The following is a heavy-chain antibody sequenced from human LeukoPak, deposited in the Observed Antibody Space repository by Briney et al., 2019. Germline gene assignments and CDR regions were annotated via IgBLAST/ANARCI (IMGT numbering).Heavy chain of an antibody. V-gene: IGHV4-39*07. CDR2: IYYSGST. D-gene: IGHD3-16*01. CDR3: ARADGYYDYVWGSPRVAAFDI. J-gene: IGHJ3*02. Sequence: PSEALSLTCTVSGGSISSYYWSWIRQPPGKGLEWIGSIYYSGSTYYNPSLKSRVTISVDTSKNQFSLKLSSVTAADTAVYYCARADGYYDYVWGSPRVAAFDIWGQGTMVTVSS. CDR1: GGSISSYY.